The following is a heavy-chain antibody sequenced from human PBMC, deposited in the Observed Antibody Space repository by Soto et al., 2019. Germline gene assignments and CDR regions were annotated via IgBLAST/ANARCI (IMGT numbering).Heavy chain of an antibody. CDR1: GGSFSGYY. V-gene: IGHV4-34*01. Sequence: AETLSLTCAVYGGSFSGYYWILIRQPPGKGLEWIGEINHSGSTNYNPSLKSRVTISVDTSKNQFSLKLSSVTAADTAVYYCARFGWAHYGMDVWGQGTTVTVSS. J-gene: IGHJ6*02. CDR3: ARFGWAHYGMDV. D-gene: IGHD3-10*01. CDR2: INHSGST.